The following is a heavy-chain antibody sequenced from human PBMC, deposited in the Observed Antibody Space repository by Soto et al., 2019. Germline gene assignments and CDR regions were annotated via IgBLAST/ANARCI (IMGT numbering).Heavy chain of an antibody. D-gene: IGHD3-3*01. Sequence: SQTLSLTCTVSGGSISSSSYYWGWIRQPPGKGLEWIGSIYYSGSTYYNPSLKSRVTISVDTSKNQFSLKLSSVTAADTAVYYCARGYMTYYDFWSGSLLGYYYYGMAVCGQGTTVTVSS. J-gene: IGHJ6*01. CDR1: GGSISSSSYY. CDR2: IYYSGST. CDR3: ARGYMTYYDFWSGSLLGYYYYGMAV. V-gene: IGHV4-39*01.